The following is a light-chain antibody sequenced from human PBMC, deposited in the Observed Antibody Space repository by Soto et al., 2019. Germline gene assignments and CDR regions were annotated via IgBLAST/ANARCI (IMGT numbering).Light chain of an antibody. CDR3: HHYGSSPLT. CDR2: GAS. Sequence: EIVLTQSPGTLSLSPGERATLSCRASQSVSSTYLAWYQQKPGQAPRLLIYGASSRATGIPDRFSGSGSGTAFTLTISRLEPEDFAVYFCHHYGSSPLTFGQGTKVEIK. CDR1: QSVSSTY. J-gene: IGKJ1*01. V-gene: IGKV3-20*01.